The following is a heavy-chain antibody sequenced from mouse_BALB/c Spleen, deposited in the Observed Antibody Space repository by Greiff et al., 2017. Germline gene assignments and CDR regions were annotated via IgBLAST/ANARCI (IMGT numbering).Heavy chain of an antibody. Sequence: QVQLKESAAELARPGASVKMSCKASGYTFTSYTMHWVKQRPGQGLEWIGYINPSSGYTEYNQKFKDKTTLTADKSSSTAYMQLSSLTSEDSAVYYCAREDYYGSTYAMDYWGQGTSVTVSS. CDR2: INPSSGYT. CDR3: AREDYYGSTYAMDY. V-gene: IGHV1-4*02. CDR1: GYTFTSYT. J-gene: IGHJ4*01. D-gene: IGHD1-1*01.